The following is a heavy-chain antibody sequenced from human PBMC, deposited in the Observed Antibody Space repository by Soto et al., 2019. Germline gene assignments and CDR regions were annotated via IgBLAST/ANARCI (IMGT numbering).Heavy chain of an antibody. D-gene: IGHD6-13*01. Sequence: VASVKVSCKASGYTFTGYYMHWLRQAPGQGLEWMGWINPHSDDTDYAQKFQGRVTMTRDTSISAAYMELSRLRSDDTAVYYCARQEGIAAAGSMDVWGQGTTVTVSS. CDR2: INPHSDDT. J-gene: IGHJ6*02. V-gene: IGHV1-2*02. CDR3: ARQEGIAAAGSMDV. CDR1: GYTFTGYY.